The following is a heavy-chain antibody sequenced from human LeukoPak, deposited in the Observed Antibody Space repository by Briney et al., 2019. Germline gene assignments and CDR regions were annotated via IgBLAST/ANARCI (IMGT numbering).Heavy chain of an antibody. CDR2: ISKNGRNT. V-gene: IGHV3-64*01. CDR3: ARVDSGSACAS. D-gene: IGHD6-19*01. CDR1: GFTLSSYS. Sequence: GSLRLSCAASGFTLSSYSMHWVRQAPGKGLEFVSAISKNGRNTYYGNSMKGRFTISRDISKNTLYLQMGSLRPEDMAVYYYARVDSGSACASWGQGILVTVSS. J-gene: IGHJ1*01.